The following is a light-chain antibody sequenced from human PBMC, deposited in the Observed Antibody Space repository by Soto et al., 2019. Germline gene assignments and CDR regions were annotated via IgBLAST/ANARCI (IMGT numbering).Light chain of an antibody. J-gene: IGKJ3*01. Sequence: IVLTQSPGTLSLSPGERSTLPCRASQRFXSSYSAWDQQKPGQAPRLRXDRASSTATGSPDRLSGNGSRTDFTLTISRLDPEYFGVYYCQQYGDSVCTFGPGTKVDIK. CDR3: QQYGDSVCT. CDR2: RAS. V-gene: IGKV3-20*01. CDR1: QRFXSSY.